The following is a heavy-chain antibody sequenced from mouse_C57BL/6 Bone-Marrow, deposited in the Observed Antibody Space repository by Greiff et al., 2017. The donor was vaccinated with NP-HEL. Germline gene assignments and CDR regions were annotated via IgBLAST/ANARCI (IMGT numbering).Heavy chain of an antibody. CDR1: GYSITSGYY. CDR3: ARGVLLAYFDV. CDR2: ISYDGSN. D-gene: IGHD1-1*01. V-gene: IGHV3-6*01. Sequence: ESGPGLVKPSQSLSLTCSVTGYSITSGYYWNWIRQFPGNKLEWMGYISYDGSNNYNPSLKNRISITRDTSKNQFFLKLNSVTTEDTATDYCARGVLLAYFDVWGTGTTVTVSS. J-gene: IGHJ1*03.